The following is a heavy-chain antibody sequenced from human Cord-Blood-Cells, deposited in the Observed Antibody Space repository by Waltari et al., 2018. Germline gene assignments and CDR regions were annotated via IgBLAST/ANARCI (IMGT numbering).Heavy chain of an antibody. CDR3: ARVGGCSSTSCYDAFDI. D-gene: IGHD2-2*01. V-gene: IGHV1-69*01. CDR1: GGTFSSYA. Sequence: QVQLVQSGAEVKKPGSSVTVSCKASGGTFSSYAISWVRQAPGQGLEWRGGIIPIFGTANYAQKFQGRVTITADESTSTAYMELSSLRSEDTAVYYCARVGGCSSTSCYDAFDIWGQGTMVTVSS. CDR2: IIPIFGTA. J-gene: IGHJ3*02.